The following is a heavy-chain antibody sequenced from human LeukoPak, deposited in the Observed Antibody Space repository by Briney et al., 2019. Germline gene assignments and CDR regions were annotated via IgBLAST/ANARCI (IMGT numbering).Heavy chain of an antibody. CDR3: ARDYGVVGLFDP. Sequence: GGSLRLSCAVSGFTFSNYGMNWVRQAPGKGLEWVSAISGSGDNTYYADSVKGRFTISRDNAQNSLYLQMNSLRAEDTAVYYCARDYGVVGLFDPWGQGTLVTVSS. CDR2: ISGSGDNT. CDR1: GFTFSNYG. D-gene: IGHD4-17*01. V-gene: IGHV3-23*01. J-gene: IGHJ5*02.